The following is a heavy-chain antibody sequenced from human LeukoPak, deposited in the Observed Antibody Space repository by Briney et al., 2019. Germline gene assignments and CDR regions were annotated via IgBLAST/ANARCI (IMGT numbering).Heavy chain of an antibody. V-gene: IGHV4-34*01. CDR2: INHSGST. D-gene: IGHD2-2*01. CDR1: GGSFSGYY. Sequence: SETLSLTCAVYGGSFSGYYWSWIRQPPGKGLEWIGEINHSGSTNYNPSLKSRVTISVDTSKNQFSLKLSSVTAADTAVYYCARQPAAFFDYWGQGTLVTVSS. CDR3: ARQPAAFFDY. J-gene: IGHJ4*02.